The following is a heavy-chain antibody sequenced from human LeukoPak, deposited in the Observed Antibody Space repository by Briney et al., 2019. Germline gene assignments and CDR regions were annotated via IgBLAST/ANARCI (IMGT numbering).Heavy chain of an antibody. CDR1: GFTFSNYN. Sequence: GGSLRLSCAASGFTFSNYNMHWVRQAPGKGLEWVSVIYSGGSTYYADSVKGRFTISRDNSKNTLYLQMNSLRAEDTAVYYCASSPTYYYGSGRGHWGQGTLVTVSS. CDR2: IYSGGST. D-gene: IGHD3-10*01. V-gene: IGHV3-53*01. CDR3: ASSPTYYYGSGRGH. J-gene: IGHJ4*02.